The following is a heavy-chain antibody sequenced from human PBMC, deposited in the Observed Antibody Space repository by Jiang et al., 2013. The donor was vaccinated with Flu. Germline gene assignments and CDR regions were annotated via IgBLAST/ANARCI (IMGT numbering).Heavy chain of an antibody. D-gene: IGHD4-17*01. CDR2: ISYDGSNK. Sequence: AVISYDGSNKYYADSVKGRFTISRDNSKNTLYLQMNSLRAEDTAVYYCARFPTVTNTDDVFDIWGQGTMVTVSS. V-gene: IGHV3-30*01. CDR3: ARFPTVTNTDDVFDI. J-gene: IGHJ3*02.